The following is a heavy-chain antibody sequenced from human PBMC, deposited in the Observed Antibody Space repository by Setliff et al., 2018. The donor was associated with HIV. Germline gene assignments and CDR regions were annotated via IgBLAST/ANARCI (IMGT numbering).Heavy chain of an antibody. CDR1: SYTFTNYY. V-gene: IGHV1-46*01. Sequence: ASVKVSCKASSYTFTNYYMHWVRQAPGQGLEWMGIIYPGGARRSYAQKFQGRVTMTWDTSTSTVYMELSSLRSEDTAFYYCARSAHDSETGYWGQGTLVTVSS. CDR2: IYPGGARR. J-gene: IGHJ4*02. D-gene: IGHD5-12*01. CDR3: ARSAHDSETGY.